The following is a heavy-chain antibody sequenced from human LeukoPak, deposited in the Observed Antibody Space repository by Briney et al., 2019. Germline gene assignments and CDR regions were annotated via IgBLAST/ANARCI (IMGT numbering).Heavy chain of an antibody. Sequence: GGSLRLSCAASGFTFSSYAMSWVRQAPGKGLEWVSAISSSGGSTYYADSVKGRFTISRDNSKNTLYLQMLSLRAEDTAVYYCANRGTPQGDYWGQGTLVTVSS. D-gene: IGHD3-16*01. CDR1: GFTFSSYA. V-gene: IGHV3-23*01. J-gene: IGHJ4*02. CDR2: ISSSGGST. CDR3: ANRGTPQGDY.